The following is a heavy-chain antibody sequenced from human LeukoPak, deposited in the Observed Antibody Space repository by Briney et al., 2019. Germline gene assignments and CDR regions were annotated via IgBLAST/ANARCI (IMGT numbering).Heavy chain of an antibody. Sequence: PGGTLRLSCAASGFTFSSYAMSWVRQAPGKGLEWVSAISGSGGSTYYADSVKGRFTISRDNSKNTLYLQMNSLRAEDTAVYYCAKDVYSGYDYRPDYWGQGTLVTVSS. V-gene: IGHV3-23*01. CDR3: AKDVYSGYDYRPDY. D-gene: IGHD5-12*01. CDR2: ISGSGGST. CDR1: GFTFSSYA. J-gene: IGHJ4*02.